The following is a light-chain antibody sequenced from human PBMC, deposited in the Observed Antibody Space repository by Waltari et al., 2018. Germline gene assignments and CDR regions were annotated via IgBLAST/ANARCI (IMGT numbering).Light chain of an antibody. CDR1: QSISSW. J-gene: IGKJ2*01. CDR2: KAS. Sequence: DIQMTQSPSTLSASVGDRVTITCRASQSISSWLAWYQQKPGKAPKLLIYKASSLESGVPSRFSGSGSGREFTLTISSLQPDDFATYYCQQYNSYSRTFGQGTKLEI. CDR3: QQYNSYSRT. V-gene: IGKV1-5*03.